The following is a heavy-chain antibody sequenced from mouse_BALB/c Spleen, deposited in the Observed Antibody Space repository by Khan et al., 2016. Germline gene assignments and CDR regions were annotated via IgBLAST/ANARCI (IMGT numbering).Heavy chain of an antibody. Sequence: EVQLQESGPDLVKPSQSLSLTCTVTGYSITSIYSWHWIRQFPGNKLEWMDYIHSSGSTNYNPSLKSRISITRDTSKNQFFLQLNSVTTEDTATXYSTRGDYFGSSWYFDVWGAGTTVTVSS. CDR1: GYSITSIYS. D-gene: IGHD1-1*01. J-gene: IGHJ1*01. CDR3: TRGDYFGSSWYFDV. V-gene: IGHV3-1*02. CDR2: IHSSGST.